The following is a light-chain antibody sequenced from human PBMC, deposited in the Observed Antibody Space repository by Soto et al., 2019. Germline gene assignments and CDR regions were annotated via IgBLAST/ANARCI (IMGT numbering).Light chain of an antibody. CDR2: DAS. Sequence: ESVLTQSPATLSLSPGERATLSCRASQSVSSYLACYQQKPGQAPRLLIYDASNRATGIPARFSGSGSGTDFTLTISRLEPEDFAVYYCQQRSNWPPIFTFGHGTKVDI. J-gene: IGKJ3*01. CDR3: QQRSNWPPIFT. CDR1: QSVSSY. V-gene: IGKV3-11*01.